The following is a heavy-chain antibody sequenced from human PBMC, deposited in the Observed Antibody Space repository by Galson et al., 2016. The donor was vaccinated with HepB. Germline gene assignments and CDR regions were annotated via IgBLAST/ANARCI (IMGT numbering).Heavy chain of an antibody. CDR3: ARDPQYQLTNYYYYGMDV. CDR2: ISYDGSDK. D-gene: IGHD2-2*01. J-gene: IGHJ6*02. V-gene: IGHV3-33*05. Sequence: SLRLSCAASGFTFSSYGMHWVRQAPGKGLEWVAVISYDGSDKYYADSVKGRFTISRDNSKNTLYLQMNSLRAEDTAVYYCARDPQYQLTNYYYYGMDVWGQGTTVTV. CDR1: GFTFSSYG.